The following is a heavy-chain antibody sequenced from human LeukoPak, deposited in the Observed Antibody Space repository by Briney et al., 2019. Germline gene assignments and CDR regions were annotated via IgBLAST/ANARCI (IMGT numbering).Heavy chain of an antibody. CDR3: ARCSHYYDSSGYSRVFDY. Sequence: GGSLRLSCAVSGFTFSSYWMSWVRQAPGKGLEWVANIKQDGSEKYYVDSVKGRFTISRDNAKNSLYLQMNSLRAEDTAVYYCARCSHYYDSSGYSRVFDYWGQGTLVTVSS. D-gene: IGHD3-22*01. V-gene: IGHV3-7*03. CDR2: IKQDGSEK. CDR1: GFTFSSYW. J-gene: IGHJ4*02.